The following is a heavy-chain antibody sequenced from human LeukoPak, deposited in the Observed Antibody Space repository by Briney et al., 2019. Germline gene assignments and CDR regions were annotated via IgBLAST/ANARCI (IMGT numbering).Heavy chain of an antibody. Sequence: SETLSLTCAVSGGSLSSYYWSWIRQPPGKGLEWIGYIYYSGTTNYNPSLKSRVTISVDTSKNQFSLKLNSVTAADAAVYYCARNLRYYYVSGSAHGWLDPWGQGTLVTVSS. CDR1: GGSLSSYY. J-gene: IGHJ5*02. CDR2: IYYSGTT. CDR3: ARNLRYYYVSGSAHGWLDP. D-gene: IGHD3-10*01. V-gene: IGHV4-59*01.